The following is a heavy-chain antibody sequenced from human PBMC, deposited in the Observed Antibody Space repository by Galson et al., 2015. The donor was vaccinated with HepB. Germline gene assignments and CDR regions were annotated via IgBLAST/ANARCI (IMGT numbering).Heavy chain of an antibody. J-gene: IGHJ4*02. Sequence: SLRLSCAASGFTFSSYAMSWVRQAPGKGLEWVSGISGSGADTYYAGSVKGRFTISRDNSKNTLYLQMNSLTVEDTAVYYCAKRIVGSGWYDYWGQGTLVIVSS. V-gene: IGHV3-23*01. CDR2: ISGSGADT. CDR3: AKRIVGSGWYDY. CDR1: GFTFSSYA. D-gene: IGHD6-19*01.